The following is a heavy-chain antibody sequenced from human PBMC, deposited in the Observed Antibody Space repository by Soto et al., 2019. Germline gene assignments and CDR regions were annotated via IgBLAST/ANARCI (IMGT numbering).Heavy chain of an antibody. CDR1: GFTFSDYY. J-gene: IGHJ4*02. CDR2: ISGSCGSI. CDR3: AKDVHDSSGYPTPGPSDY. Sequence: GSLRLSCAASGFTFSDYYMSWIRQAPGKGLEWVSSISGSCGSIYFADSVKGRFTISRDNSKNTLYLQMNSLRAEDTAVYYCAKDVHDSSGYPTPGPSDYWGQGTLVTVSS. V-gene: IGHV3-23*01. D-gene: IGHD3-22*01.